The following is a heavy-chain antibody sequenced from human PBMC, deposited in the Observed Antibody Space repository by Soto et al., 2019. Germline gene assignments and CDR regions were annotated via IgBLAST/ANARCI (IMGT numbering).Heavy chain of an antibody. D-gene: IGHD2-2*01. CDR2: INQDGSGK. CDR1: GFTFSSYG. Sequence: GGSLRLSWVASGFTFSSYGMSWVRRSPEKGLEWVANINQDGSGKYHVGSVKGRFTISRDNAKNSLYLQMDSLRDEDTVFYYCARVPLVTSVYYFDFWGQGSLVTVSS. V-gene: IGHV3-7*01. CDR3: ARVPLVTSVYYFDF. J-gene: IGHJ4*02.